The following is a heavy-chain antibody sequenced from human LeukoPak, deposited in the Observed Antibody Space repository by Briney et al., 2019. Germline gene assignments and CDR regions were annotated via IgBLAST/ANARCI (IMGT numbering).Heavy chain of an antibody. CDR2: IIPIFGTA. CDR1: GGTFSSYA. D-gene: IGHD6-13*01. CDR3: ERELAYSSSWSSGAYYYYYGMDV. J-gene: IGHJ6*04. V-gene: IGHV1-69*06. Sequence: SVKVSCKASGGTFSSYAISWVRQAPGQGLEWMGGIIPIFGTANYAQKFQGRVTITADKSTSTAYMELSSLRSEDTAVYYCERELAYSSSWSSGAYYYYYGMDVWGKGTTVTVSS.